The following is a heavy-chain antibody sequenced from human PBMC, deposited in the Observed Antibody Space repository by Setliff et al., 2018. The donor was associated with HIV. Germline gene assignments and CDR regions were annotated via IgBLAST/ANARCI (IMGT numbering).Heavy chain of an antibody. J-gene: IGHJ6*03. D-gene: IGHD3-9*01. Sequence: SETLSLTCTVSGDSISSGSYFWIWIRQPAGKGLEWIGHISTTGSTNYNPSLKSRVIMSVDTSRNQFSLKLSSVTAADTAVYYCARGHDNKYYYFYYMDVWGKGTTVSVSS. CDR2: ISTTGST. CDR1: GDSISSGSYF. CDR3: ARGHDNKYYYFYYMDV. V-gene: IGHV4-61*09.